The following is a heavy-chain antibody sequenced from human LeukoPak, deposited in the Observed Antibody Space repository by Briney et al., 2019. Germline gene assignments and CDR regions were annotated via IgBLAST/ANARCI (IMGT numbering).Heavy chain of an antibody. CDR2: IYYSGST. D-gene: IGHD2-21*01. J-gene: IGHJ4*02. Sequence: SETLSLTCTVSGGSISSYYWSWIRQPPGKGLEWIGYIYYSGSTNYNPSLKRRVTISVDTSKNQFSLKLSSVTAADTAVYYCARGRGGDVVVIAPYYFDYWGQGTLVTVSS. CDR3: ARGRGGDVVVIAPYYFDY. V-gene: IGHV4-59*01. CDR1: GGSISSYY.